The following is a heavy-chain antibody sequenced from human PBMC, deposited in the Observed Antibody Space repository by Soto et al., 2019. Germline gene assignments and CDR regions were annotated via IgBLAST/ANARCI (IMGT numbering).Heavy chain of an antibody. V-gene: IGHV3-33*01. CDR1: GFTFSYYG. CDR3: ARDADTSGHFSHFDL. D-gene: IGHD3-22*01. CDR2: AWSDGSKK. Sequence: QVQLVESGGGVVQPGRSLRLSCAASGFTFSYYGIHWVRQAPGKGLEWVAVAWSDGSKKDYADPVRGRSTISRDDPKNTVYLQMSSLRVEDTAVYYCARDADTSGHFSHFDLWGQGTLVTVSS. J-gene: IGHJ4*02.